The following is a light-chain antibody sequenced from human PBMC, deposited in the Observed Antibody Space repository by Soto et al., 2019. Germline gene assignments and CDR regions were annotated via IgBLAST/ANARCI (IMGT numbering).Light chain of an antibody. V-gene: IGLV6-57*02. CDR3: QSYDSSNPWV. Sequence: NFMLTQPHSVSESPGKTVTISCTGSSGSIASNYVQWYQQRPGSAPTTVIYEDNQRPSGVPDRFSGSIDSSPNSASLTISGLKTEDEADYYCQSYDSSNPWVFGGGTKLTVL. CDR2: EDN. J-gene: IGLJ3*02. CDR1: SGSIASNY.